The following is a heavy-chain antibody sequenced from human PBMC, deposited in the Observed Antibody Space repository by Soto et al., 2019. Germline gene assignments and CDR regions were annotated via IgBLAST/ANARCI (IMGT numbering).Heavy chain of an antibody. J-gene: IGHJ6*02. D-gene: IGHD2-2*01. V-gene: IGHV1-69*06. CDR2: IIPIFGTA. CDR3: ARVARVYCSSTSCYLSRFGYHYYYGMDV. Sequence: SVKVSCKASGGTFSSYAISWVRQAPGKGLEWMGGIIPIFGTANYAQKFQGRVTITADKSTSTAYVVLSSLRSEDTAVYYCARVARVYCSSTSCYLSRFGYHYYYGMDVWGQGTTVTVSS. CDR1: GGTFSSYA.